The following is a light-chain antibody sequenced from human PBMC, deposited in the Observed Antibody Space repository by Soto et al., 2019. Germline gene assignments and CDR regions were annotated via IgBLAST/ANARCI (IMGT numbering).Light chain of an antibody. CDR2: DVS. J-gene: IGLJ2*01. CDR3: SSYTSSSTLV. V-gene: IGLV2-14*01. CDR1: SCDVGGYNY. Sequence: QSALTQPASVSGSPGQSITISCTGTSCDVGGYNYVSWYQQHPGKAPKLMIYDVSNRPSGVSNRFSGSKSGNTASLTISGLQAEDEADYYCSSYTSSSTLVFGGVTKLTVL.